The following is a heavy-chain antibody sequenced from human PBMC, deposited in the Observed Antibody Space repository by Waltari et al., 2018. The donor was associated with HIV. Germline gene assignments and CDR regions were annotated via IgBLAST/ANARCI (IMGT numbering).Heavy chain of an antibody. CDR3: VRNGGSFDY. CDR1: GFTFNSHW. J-gene: IGHJ4*02. V-gene: IGHV3-7*01. D-gene: IGHD1-26*01. CDR2: IKQDGSDK. Sequence: EVQLVESGGGLVQPGGSLRLACAACGFTFNSHWMGWIRQAPGKGLEWLANIKQDGSDKNYVDSVKGRFTISRDNAKNSLYLQMNSLRAEDTAVYYCVRNGGSFDYWGQGTLVTVSS.